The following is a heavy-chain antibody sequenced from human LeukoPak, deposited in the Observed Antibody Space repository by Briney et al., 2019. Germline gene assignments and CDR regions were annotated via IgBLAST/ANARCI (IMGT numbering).Heavy chain of an antibody. V-gene: IGHV4-39*07. CDR3: ARDVHDSSGYYSY. CDR2: VYYSGST. D-gene: IGHD3-22*01. J-gene: IGHJ4*02. CDR1: GGSISSSSYY. Sequence: SETLSLTCTVSGGSISSSSYYWGWIRQPPGKGLEWIGSVYYSGSTYYNPSLKSRVTISGDTSKNQFSLNLSSVTAADTAVYYCARDVHDSSGYYSYWGQGTLVTVSS.